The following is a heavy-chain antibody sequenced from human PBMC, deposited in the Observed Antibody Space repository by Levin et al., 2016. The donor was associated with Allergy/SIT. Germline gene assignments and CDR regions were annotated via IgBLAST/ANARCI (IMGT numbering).Heavy chain of an antibody. D-gene: IGHD2-15*01. J-gene: IGHJ3*02. CDR3: AKDIGYCSGGSCSYAFDI. CDR2: ISGSGGST. Sequence: GESLKISCAASGFTFSSYAMSWVRQAPGKGLEWVSAISGSGGSTYYADSVKGRFTISRDNSKNTLYLQMNSLRAEDTAVYYCAKDIGYCSGGSCSYAFDIWGQGTMVTVSS. V-gene: IGHV3-23*01. CDR1: GFTFSSYA.